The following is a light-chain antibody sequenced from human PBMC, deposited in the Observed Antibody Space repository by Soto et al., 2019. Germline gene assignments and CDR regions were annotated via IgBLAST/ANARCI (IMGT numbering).Light chain of an antibody. CDR1: QSVSSK. CDR3: QQYNNWPFT. V-gene: IGKV3-15*01. CDR2: GAS. J-gene: IGKJ5*01. Sequence: EIVMTQSPATLSVSPGEGATLSCRASQSVSSKLGWYQQKPGQALRLLIYGASTRATGIPARFSGSGSGTEFTLTISSLQSEDFAVYYCQQYNNWPFTFGQGTRLEIE.